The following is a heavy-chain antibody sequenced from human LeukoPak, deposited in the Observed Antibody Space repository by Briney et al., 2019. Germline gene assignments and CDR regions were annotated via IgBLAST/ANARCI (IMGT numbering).Heavy chain of an antibody. V-gene: IGHV3-21*01. Sequence: PGGSLRLSCVASGFIFSGYSMNWVRQAPGKGLEWVSSISSSSTYIYYADSLKGRFTISRDNAKNSLYLHMNSLRAEDTAVYYCARETFCTSTRCPIGGHFDYWGQGTLVTVSS. CDR2: ISSSSTYI. D-gene: IGHD2-2*01. CDR3: ARETFCTSTRCPIGGHFDY. J-gene: IGHJ4*02. CDR1: GFIFSGYS.